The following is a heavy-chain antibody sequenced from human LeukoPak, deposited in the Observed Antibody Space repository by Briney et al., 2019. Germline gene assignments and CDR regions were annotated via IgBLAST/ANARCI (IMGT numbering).Heavy chain of an antibody. J-gene: IGHJ4*02. CDR2: ISGNGDTT. CDR3: AREGSPGTLDY. CDR1: GFTFNGYS. D-gene: IGHD1-26*01. Sequence: PGGSLRLSCAASGFTFNGYSMHWVRQAPGTGPEYISEISGNGDTTYYANSVKGRFTISRDNSKNTLYLQMGSLRVDDRALYYCAREGSPGTLDYWGQGTLVTVSS. V-gene: IGHV3-64*01.